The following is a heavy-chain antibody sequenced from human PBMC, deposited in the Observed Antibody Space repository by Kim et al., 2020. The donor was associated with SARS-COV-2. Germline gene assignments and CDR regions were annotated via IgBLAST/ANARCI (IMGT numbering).Heavy chain of an antibody. CDR2: ISSSSSYT. V-gene: IGHV3-11*05. Sequence: GGSLRLSCAASGFTFSDYYMSWIRQAPGKGLEWVSYISSSSSYTNYADSVKGRFTISRDNAKNSLYLQMNSLRAEDTAVYYCARESNPYDILTGYYRGAFDYWGQGTLVTVSS. CDR3: ARESNPYDILTGYYRGAFDY. D-gene: IGHD3-9*01. CDR1: GFTFSDYY. J-gene: IGHJ4*02.